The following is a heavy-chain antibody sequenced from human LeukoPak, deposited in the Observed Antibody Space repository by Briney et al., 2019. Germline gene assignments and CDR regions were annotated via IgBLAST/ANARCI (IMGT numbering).Heavy chain of an antibody. CDR3: ARDTTVVPGAFDI. CDR2: INTSGST. D-gene: IGHD4-23*01. J-gene: IGHJ3*02. Sequence: SETLSLTCTVSGGSISSGSYYWSWIRQPAGKGLEWIGRINTSGSTNYNPSLKSRVTISVDTSKNQFSLKLSSVTAADTAVYYCARDTTVVPGAFDIWGQGTMVTVSS. CDR1: GGSISSGSYY. V-gene: IGHV4-61*02.